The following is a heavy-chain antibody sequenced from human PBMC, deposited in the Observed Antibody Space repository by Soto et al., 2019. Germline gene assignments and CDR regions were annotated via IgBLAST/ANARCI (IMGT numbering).Heavy chain of an antibody. CDR2: ISGSGGRT. Sequence: GVSLSFSLTAAGFPLISYARSWFRPAPGKGLEWVSAISGSGGRTYYAYSVKGRFTISRDDSKNTLYLKMNSLRADDSAVYYCAKDRTVAARNFDYWGQGTRVTVSS. CDR3: AKDRTVAARNFDY. V-gene: IGHV3-23*01. D-gene: IGHD6-6*01. CDR1: GFPLISYA. J-gene: IGHJ4*02.